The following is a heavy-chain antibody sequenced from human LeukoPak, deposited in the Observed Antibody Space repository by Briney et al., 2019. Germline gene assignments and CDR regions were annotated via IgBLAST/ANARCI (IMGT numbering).Heavy chain of an antibody. D-gene: IGHD6-19*01. Sequence: SQTLSLTCAISGDSVSSNSAAWNWIRQSPSRGLEWLGRTYYRSKWYNDYAVSVKSRITINPDTSKNQFSLRLNSVTPEDTAVYYCARERLQVGSGWYYFDYWGQGTLVTVSS. CDR2: TYYRSKWYN. V-gene: IGHV6-1*01. J-gene: IGHJ4*02. CDR3: ARERLQVGSGWYYFDY. CDR1: GDSVSSNSAA.